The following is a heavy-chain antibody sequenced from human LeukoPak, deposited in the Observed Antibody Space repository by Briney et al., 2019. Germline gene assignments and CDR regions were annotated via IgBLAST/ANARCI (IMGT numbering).Heavy chain of an antibody. Sequence: GGSLRLSCAASGFTFSTNHMTWVRQAPGKGPEWVSVIYSDGNTCYADSVKGRFTISRDNSKNTLYLQMNSLRAEDTAVYYCVRDLTWGQGTLVTVSS. CDR2: IYSDGNT. J-gene: IGHJ5*02. CDR3: VRDLT. V-gene: IGHV3-53*01. CDR1: GFTFSTNH.